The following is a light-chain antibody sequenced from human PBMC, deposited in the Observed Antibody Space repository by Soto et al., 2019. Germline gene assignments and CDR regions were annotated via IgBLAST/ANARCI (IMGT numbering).Light chain of an antibody. CDR3: QQYGSSPPT. J-gene: IGKJ1*01. V-gene: IGKV3-20*01. CDR2: GAS. CDR1: QSVSNSY. Sequence: EIVLTQSPGTLSLSPGERATLSCRASQSVSNSYLAWYQQKPGQAPRLLINGASIRATGIPDRFSGSGSGTDFTLTISRLEPEDFAVYSCQQYGSSPPTFGQGTKVEI.